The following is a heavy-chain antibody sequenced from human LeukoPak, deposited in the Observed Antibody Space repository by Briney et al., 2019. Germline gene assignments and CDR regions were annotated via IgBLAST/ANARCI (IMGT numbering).Heavy chain of an antibody. D-gene: IGHD3-9*01. V-gene: IGHV4-61*01. CDR1: AGSVSSGSYY. Sequence: SETLSLTCTVSAGSVSSGSYYWSWIRQPPGKGLEWIGYIYYSGSTNYNPSLKSRVTISVDTSKNQFSLKLSSVTAADTAVYYCARRNQLRYSSYYYYGMDVWGQGTTVTVSS. J-gene: IGHJ6*02. CDR3: ARRNQLRYSSYYYYGMDV. CDR2: IYYSGST.